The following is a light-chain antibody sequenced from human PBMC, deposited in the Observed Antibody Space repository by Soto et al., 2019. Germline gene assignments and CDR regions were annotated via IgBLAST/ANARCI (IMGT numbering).Light chain of an antibody. CDR2: DVT. J-gene: IGLJ1*01. CDR3: CSYGGYYNYV. V-gene: IGLV2-11*01. CDR1: SSNIGIYDF. Sequence: QSVLTQPRSVSGSPGQSVTVSCTGSSSNIGIYDFVSWFQQHPGEVPKLIIYDVTKRASGVPDRFSGHKSGNTAFLTISGLQYEDEADYFCCSYGGYYNYVFGTGTKVTV.